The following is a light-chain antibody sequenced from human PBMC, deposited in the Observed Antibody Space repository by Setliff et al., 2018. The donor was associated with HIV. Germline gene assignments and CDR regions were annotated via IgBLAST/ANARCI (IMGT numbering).Light chain of an antibody. CDR2: DVS. CDR1: SSDGGGYNY. Sequence: QSALTQPDSVSGSPGQSITISCTGTSSDGGGYNYVSWYQQHPGKAPKLRIYDVSNRPSGVSNRFSGSKSCNTASLTISGLQAEDEADYYCSSYTSTSTLFVFGTGTKVTVL. V-gene: IGLV2-14*03. J-gene: IGLJ1*01. CDR3: SSYTSTSTLFV.